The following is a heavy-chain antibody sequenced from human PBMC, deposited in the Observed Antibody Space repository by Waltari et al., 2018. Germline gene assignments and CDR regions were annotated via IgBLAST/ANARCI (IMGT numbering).Heavy chain of an antibody. CDR3: ARVQTDGSGWYSDWFDP. Sequence: QVQLVQSGAEVKKPGSSVKVSCKASGGTFSSYALSWVRQAPGQGLEWMGGIIPIFGTANYAQKFQGRVTITADESTSTAYMELSSLRSEDTAVYFCARVQTDGSGWYSDWFDPWGQGTLVTVSS. V-gene: IGHV1-69*01. CDR2: IIPIFGTA. CDR1: GGTFSSYA. J-gene: IGHJ5*02. D-gene: IGHD6-19*01.